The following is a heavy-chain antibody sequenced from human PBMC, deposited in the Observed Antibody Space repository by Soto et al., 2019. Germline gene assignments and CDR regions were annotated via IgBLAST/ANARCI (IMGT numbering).Heavy chain of an antibody. CDR2: IYYIGTT. CDR3: AGSGSWSFNT. Sequence: QLLLQESGPGLVKPSETLSLTCTVTGDSISSSSYFWGWIRQPPGKGLEWIASIYYIGTTYYSPSLXXRVTISVDTSTDQFSLEVTSVTAADTAIYYCAGSGSWSFNTWGRGTLVTVSS. D-gene: IGHD6-13*01. J-gene: IGHJ5*02. V-gene: IGHV4-39*01. CDR1: GDSISSSSYF.